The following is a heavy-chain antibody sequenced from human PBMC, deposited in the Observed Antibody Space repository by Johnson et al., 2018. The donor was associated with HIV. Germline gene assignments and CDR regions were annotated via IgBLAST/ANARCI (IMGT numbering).Heavy chain of an antibody. V-gene: IGHV3-30*04. D-gene: IGHD6-6*01. CDR1: GFTFSSYA. CDR3: ARRGYSSSGGAFDI. CDR2: ISYDGSNK. J-gene: IGHJ3*02. Sequence: QVQLVESGGDLVQPGGSLRLSCAASGFTFSSYAIHWVRQAPGKGLEWVAVISYDGSNKYYADSVKGRFTISRDNSKNTLYLQMNSLRAEDTAVYYCARRGYSSSGGAFDIWGQGTMVTVSS.